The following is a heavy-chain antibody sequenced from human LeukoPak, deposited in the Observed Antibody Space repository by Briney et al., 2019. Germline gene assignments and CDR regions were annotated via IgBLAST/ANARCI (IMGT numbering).Heavy chain of an antibody. CDR2: ISYDGSNK. J-gene: IGHJ3*02. CDR1: GFTFSSYA. Sequence: PGGSLRLSCAASGFTFSSYAMHWVRQAPGKGLEWVAVISYDGSNKYYADSVKGGFTISRDNSKNTLYLQMNSLRAEDTAVYYCAREGSGHDAFDIWGQGTMVTVSS. D-gene: IGHD5-12*01. CDR3: AREGSGHDAFDI. V-gene: IGHV3-30-3*01.